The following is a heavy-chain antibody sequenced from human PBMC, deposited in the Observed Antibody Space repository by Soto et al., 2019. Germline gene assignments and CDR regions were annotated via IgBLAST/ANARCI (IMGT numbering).Heavy chain of an antibody. CDR3: GREGGEYYDILTGYYPYYYYGMDV. Sequence: QVQLVESGGGVVQPGRSLRLSCAASGFTFSSYGMHWVRQAPGKGLEWVAVIWYDGSNKYYADSVKGRFTISRDNSKNTLYLEMNSLRAEDTAVYYCGREGGEYYDILTGYYPYYYYGMDVWGQGTTVTVSS. CDR2: IWYDGSNK. CDR1: GFTFSSYG. J-gene: IGHJ6*02. D-gene: IGHD3-9*01. V-gene: IGHV3-33*01.